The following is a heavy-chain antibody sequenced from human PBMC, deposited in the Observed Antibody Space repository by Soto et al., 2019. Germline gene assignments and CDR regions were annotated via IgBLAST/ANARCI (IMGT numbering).Heavy chain of an antibody. J-gene: IGHJ6*02. V-gene: IGHV1-2*04. D-gene: IGHD3-16*01. CDR1: GYTFTGYY. Sequence: VASVKVSCKASGYTFTGYYMHWVRQAPGQGLEWMGWINPNSGGTNYAQKFQGWVTMTRDTSISTAYMELSRLRSDDTAVYYCARDFRLAALRGYYYYGMDVWGQGTTVTVSS. CDR3: ARDFRLAALRGYYYYGMDV. CDR2: INPNSGGT.